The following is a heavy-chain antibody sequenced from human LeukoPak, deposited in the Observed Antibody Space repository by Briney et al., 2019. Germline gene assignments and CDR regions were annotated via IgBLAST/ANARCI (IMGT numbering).Heavy chain of an antibody. D-gene: IGHD2-15*01. V-gene: IGHV3-23*01. CDR2: ISGSGGST. CDR1: GFTFSSYA. J-gene: IGHJ4*02. CDR3: AKRVVGVPYYFDY. Sequence: PGGSLRLSCAASGFTFSSYAMSWVRQAPGEGLEWVSTISGSGGSTYYADSVKGRFTISNDNSKNTLYLQMNSLMAEDTAIYFCAKRVVGVPYYFDYWGQGTLVTVSS.